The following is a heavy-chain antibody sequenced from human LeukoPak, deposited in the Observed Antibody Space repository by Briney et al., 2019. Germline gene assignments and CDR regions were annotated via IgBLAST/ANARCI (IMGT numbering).Heavy chain of an antibody. D-gene: IGHD1-1*01. CDR1: GYTFTSYY. V-gene: IGHV1-46*01. J-gene: IGHJ4*02. CDR2: INPSGGST. CDR3: ARARGRTYYFDY. Sequence: GASVKVPCKASGYTFTSYYMHWVRQAPGQGLEWMGIINPSGGSTSYAQKFQGRVTMTRDTSTSTVYMELSSLRSEDTAVYYCARARGRTYYFDYWGQGTLVTVSS.